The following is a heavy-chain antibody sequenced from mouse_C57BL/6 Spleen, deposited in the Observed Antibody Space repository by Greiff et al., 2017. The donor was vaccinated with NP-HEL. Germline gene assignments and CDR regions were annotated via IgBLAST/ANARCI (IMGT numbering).Heavy chain of an antibody. CDR2: IYPGSGST. Sequence: QVQLQQPGAELVKPGASVKMSCKASGYTFTSYWITWVKQRPGQGLEWIGDIYPGSGSTNYNEKFKSKATLTVDTASSTAYMQLSSLTSEDSAVYYCARKDYGDDGFAYWGQGTPVTVSA. J-gene: IGHJ3*01. V-gene: IGHV1-55*01. CDR3: ARKDYGDDGFAY. CDR1: GYTFTSYW. D-gene: IGHD2-2*01.